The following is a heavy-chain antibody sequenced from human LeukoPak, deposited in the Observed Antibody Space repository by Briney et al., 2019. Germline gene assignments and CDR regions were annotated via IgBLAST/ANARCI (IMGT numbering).Heavy chain of an antibody. D-gene: IGHD2-2*01. CDR2: INTDTGNP. Sequence: GASVKVSCKASGYTFTDYAVNCVRQAPGQGLEWMGWINTDTGNPTYAQGFTGRFVFSLDTSVSTAYLQISSLKAEDTAVYYCARGRGYCSSTTCYAGYYFDYWGQGTLVTVSS. CDR3: ARGRGYCSSTTCYAGYYFDY. J-gene: IGHJ4*02. CDR1: GYTFTDYA. V-gene: IGHV7-4-1*02.